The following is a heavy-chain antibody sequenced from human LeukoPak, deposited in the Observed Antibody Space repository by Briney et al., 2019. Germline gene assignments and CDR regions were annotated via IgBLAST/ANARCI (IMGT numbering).Heavy chain of an antibody. D-gene: IGHD6-19*01. CDR3: ARGTLAGYFLGY. J-gene: IGHJ4*02. CDR1: GFTFNTYA. V-gene: IGHV3-23*01. Sequence: GGSLRLSCAASGFTFNTYAMTWVRQAPGKGLEWVSSISYSGDTTDYADPVKGRLIISRDNSKNTLGLQMNSLRDEDTAIYYCARGTLAGYFLGYWGRGTLVTVSS. CDR2: ISYSGDTT.